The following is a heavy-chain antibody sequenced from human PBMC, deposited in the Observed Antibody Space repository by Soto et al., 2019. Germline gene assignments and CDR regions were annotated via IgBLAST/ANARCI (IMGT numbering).Heavy chain of an antibody. J-gene: IGHJ5*02. Sequence: GESLTISCKGSGYSFTSYWIGWVRQMPGKGLEWMGIIYPGDSDTRYSPSFQGQVTISADKSISTAYLQWSSLKASDTAMYYCARDGSSTANWIDPWGQGTLVTVSS. D-gene: IGHD2-2*01. CDR3: ARDGSSTANWIDP. CDR1: GYSFTSYW. CDR2: IYPGDSDT. V-gene: IGHV5-51*01.